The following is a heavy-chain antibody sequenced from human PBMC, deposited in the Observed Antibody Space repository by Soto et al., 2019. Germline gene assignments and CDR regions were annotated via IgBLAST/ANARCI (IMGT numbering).Heavy chain of an antibody. Sequence: GGSLRLSCAASGFTFSNYAMTWVRQAPGRGLEWVSSISGSGGSTYYADSVKGRFIISRDNSKNTLYLQMNSLRAEDTALYFCAKEVVRTGVQYWGQGVLVTVSS. CDR3: AKEVVRTGVQY. D-gene: IGHD3-10*01. J-gene: IGHJ4*02. CDR1: GFTFSNYA. V-gene: IGHV3-23*01. CDR2: ISGSGGST.